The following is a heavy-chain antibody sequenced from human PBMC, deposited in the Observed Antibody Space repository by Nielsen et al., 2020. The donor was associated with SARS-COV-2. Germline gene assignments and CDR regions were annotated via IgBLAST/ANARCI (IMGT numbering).Heavy chain of an antibody. CDR3: ARADATAPYYYYGMDV. D-gene: IGHD5-18*01. CDR1: GGSFSGYY. J-gene: IGHJ6*02. V-gene: IGHV4-34*01. Sequence: GSLRLSCAVYGGSFSGYYWSWIRQPPGKGLEWIGEINHSGSTNYNPSLKSRVTISVDTSKNQFSLKLSSVTAADTAVYYCARADATAPYYYYGMDVWGQGTTVTVSS. CDR2: INHSGST.